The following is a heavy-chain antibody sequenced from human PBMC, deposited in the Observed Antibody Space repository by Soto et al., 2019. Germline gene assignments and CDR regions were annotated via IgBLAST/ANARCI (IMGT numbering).Heavy chain of an antibody. V-gene: IGHV3-23*01. J-gene: IGHJ6*02. CDR3: ARNYDFWSGYFQSGYYYGMDV. CDR2: ITPSGGAK. CDR1: GFTFSSFA. Sequence: PGGSLRLSCAASGFTFSSFAMSWVRQLPGKGLEWVSGITPSGGAKYYADSMRGRFTISRDNAKNSLYLQMNSLRAEDTAVYYCARNYDFWSGYFQSGYYYGMDVWGQGTTVTVSS. D-gene: IGHD3-3*01.